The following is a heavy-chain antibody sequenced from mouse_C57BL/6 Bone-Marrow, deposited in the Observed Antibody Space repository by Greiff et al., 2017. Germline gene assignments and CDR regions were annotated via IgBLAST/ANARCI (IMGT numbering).Heavy chain of an antibody. CDR1: GYTFTDYY. V-gene: IGHV1-26*01. J-gene: IGHJ2*01. Sequence: EVQLQQSGPELVKPGASVKISCKASGYTFTDYYMNWVKQSHGKSLEWIGDINPNNGGTSYNQKLKGKATLTVDKSSSTAYMELRSLTSEDSAVYYCARDYYGSSPFDYWGQGTTLTVSS. D-gene: IGHD1-1*01. CDR3: ARDYYGSSPFDY. CDR2: INPNNGGT.